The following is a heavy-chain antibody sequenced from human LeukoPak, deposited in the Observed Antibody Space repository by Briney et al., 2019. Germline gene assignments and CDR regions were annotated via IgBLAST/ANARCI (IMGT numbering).Heavy chain of an antibody. CDR3: ARLPWGAYSSFDP. CDR2: VFSSGRT. V-gene: IGHV4-39*01. D-gene: IGHD3-16*01. J-gene: IGHJ5*02. CDR1: GGSISSSSYD. Sequence: ASETLSLTCTVYGGSISSSSYDWGWVRQPPGKRLEWIGSVFSSGRTYYNPSLKSPVTISVDTSKNQFSLKLSSVTAADTAVYYCARLPWGAYSSFDPWGQGTLVTVSS.